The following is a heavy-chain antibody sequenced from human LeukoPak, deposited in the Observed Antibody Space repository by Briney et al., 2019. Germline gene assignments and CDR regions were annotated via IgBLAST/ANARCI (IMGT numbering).Heavy chain of an antibody. CDR1: GFTFSSYA. J-gene: IGHJ4*02. Sequence: GGSLRLSCAASGFTFSSYAMHWARQAPVKVLEWVAVISYDGSNKYYADSVKGRFTISRDNSKNTLYLQMNSLRAEDTAVYYCARDKNYYDSSGFFFDYWGQGTLVTVSS. V-gene: IGHV3-30-3*01. CDR2: ISYDGSNK. CDR3: ARDKNYYDSSGFFFDY. D-gene: IGHD3-22*01.